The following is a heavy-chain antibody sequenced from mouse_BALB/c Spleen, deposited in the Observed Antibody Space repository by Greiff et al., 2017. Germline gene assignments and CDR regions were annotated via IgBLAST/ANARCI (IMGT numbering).Heavy chain of an antibody. CDR2: ISSGGSYT. D-gene: IGHD2-4*01. CDR3: TRGYDYDSDAMDY. CDR1: GFTFSSYT. Sequence: EVHLVESGGGLVKPGGSLKLSCAASGFTFSSYTMSWVRQTPEKRLEWVATISSGGSYTYYPDSVKGRFTISRDNAKNTLYLQMSSLKSEDTAMYYCTRGYDYDSDAMDYWGQGTSVTVSS. J-gene: IGHJ4*01. V-gene: IGHV5-6-4*01.